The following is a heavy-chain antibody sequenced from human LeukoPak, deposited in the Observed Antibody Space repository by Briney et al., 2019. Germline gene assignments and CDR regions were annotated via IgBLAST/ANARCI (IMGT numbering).Heavy chain of an antibody. V-gene: IGHV4-39*07. CDR3: ARLMATLSFDI. CDR1: GGSISSSSYY. D-gene: IGHD5-24*01. J-gene: IGHJ3*02. Sequence: SGTLSLTCTVSGGSISSSSYYWGWIRQPPGKGLEWIGSIYYSGSTYYNPSLKSRVTISVDTSKNQFSLKLSSVTAADTAVYYCARLMATLSFDIWGQGTMVTVSS. CDR2: IYYSGST.